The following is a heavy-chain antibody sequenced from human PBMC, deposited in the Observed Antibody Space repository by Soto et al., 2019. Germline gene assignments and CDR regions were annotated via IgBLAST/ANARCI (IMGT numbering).Heavy chain of an antibody. CDR1: GYTFTSYL. V-gene: IGHV5-10-1*01. D-gene: IGHD2-15*01. CDR2: IDPTDAYT. J-gene: IGHJ5*02. CDR3: ARGGPQVVHNWVDP. Sequence: EVKLVQSGAEVKKPGESLRISCKGSGYTFTSYLINWVRQMPGKGLEWMGRIDPTDAYTNYNPSLQGHVTISADKSLSTAYLQWDSLRASDTATYYCARGGPQVVHNWVDPWGQGTLVTVSS.